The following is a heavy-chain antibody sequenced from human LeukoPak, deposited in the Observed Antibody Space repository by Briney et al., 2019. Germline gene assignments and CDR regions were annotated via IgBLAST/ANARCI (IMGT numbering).Heavy chain of an antibody. V-gene: IGHV4-34*01. CDR3: ARGSDTAMVIYRNGRSNWFDP. CDR1: GGSFSGYY. CDR2: INHSGST. Sequence: PSETLSLTCAVYGGSFSGYYWSWIRQPPGKGLEWIGEINHSGSTNYNPSLKSRVTISVDTSKNQFSLKLSSVTAADTAMYYCARGSDTAMVIYRNGRSNWFDPWGQGTLVTVSS. J-gene: IGHJ5*02. D-gene: IGHD5-18*01.